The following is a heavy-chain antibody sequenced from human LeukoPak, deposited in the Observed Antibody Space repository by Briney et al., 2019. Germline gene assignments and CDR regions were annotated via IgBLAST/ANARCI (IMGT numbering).Heavy chain of an antibody. V-gene: IGHV1-69*13. J-gene: IGHJ6*02. CDR1: GGTFSSYA. Sequence: ASVKVSCKASGGTFSSYATSWVRQAPGQGLEWMGGIIPIFGTANYAQKFQGRVTITADESMSTAYMELSSLRSEDTAVYYCARGTSGSYAYYYGMDVWGQGTTVTVSS. CDR3: ARGTSGSYAYYYGMDV. CDR2: IIPIFGTA. D-gene: IGHD3-10*01.